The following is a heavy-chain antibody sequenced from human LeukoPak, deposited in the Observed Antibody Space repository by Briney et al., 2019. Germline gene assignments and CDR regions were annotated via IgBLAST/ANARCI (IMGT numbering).Heavy chain of an antibody. Sequence: GGSLRLSCAASGFTFSNAWMSWVRQAPGKGLELVGRIKSKTDGGATDYAAPVKGRFTISRDDSKNTLYLQMNSLKTEDTAVYYCTTRIWNPDAFDIWGQGTMVTVSS. CDR1: GFTFSNAW. J-gene: IGHJ3*02. CDR2: IKSKTDGGAT. D-gene: IGHD1-1*01. CDR3: TTRIWNPDAFDI. V-gene: IGHV3-15*01.